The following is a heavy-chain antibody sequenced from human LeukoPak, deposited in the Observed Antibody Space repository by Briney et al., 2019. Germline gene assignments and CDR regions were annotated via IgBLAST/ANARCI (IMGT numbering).Heavy chain of an antibody. CDR1: GFTFSNYA. V-gene: IGHV3-11*01. CDR3: ARNSRPDYYDSSGYIGYYYYGMDV. J-gene: IGHJ6*02. D-gene: IGHD3-22*01. Sequence: GGSLRLSCAASGFTFSNYAMSWVRQAPGKGLEWVSYISSSGSTIYYADSVKGRFTISRDNAKNSLYLQMNSLRAEDTAVYYCARNSRPDYYDSSGYIGYYYYGMDVWGQGTTVTVSS. CDR2: ISSSGSTI.